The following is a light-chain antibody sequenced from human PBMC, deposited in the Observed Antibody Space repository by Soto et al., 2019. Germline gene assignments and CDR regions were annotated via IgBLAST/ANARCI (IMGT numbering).Light chain of an antibody. V-gene: IGKV1-5*01. CDR1: QSISTW. Sequence: DIQITPSPSPPAASVGDRGTPPCQASQSISTWLALYQQKSGKAPKLLIYGASTRESGIPARFGGGGSGTEFTLTISSLQSDDFAIYYCQQYINYPLTFGQGTKVDIK. J-gene: IGKJ1*01. CDR2: GAS. CDR3: QQYINYPLT.